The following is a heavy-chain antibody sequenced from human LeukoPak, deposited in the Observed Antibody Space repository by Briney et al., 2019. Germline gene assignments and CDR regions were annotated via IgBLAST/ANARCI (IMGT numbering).Heavy chain of an antibody. V-gene: IGHV1-24*01. J-gene: IGHJ3*02. CDR1: GYTLTELS. Sequence: GASVKVSCKVSGYTLTELSMHWVRQAPGKGLEWMGGFDPEDGETIYAQKFQGRVTMTEDTSTDTAYMELSSLRSEDTAVYYCATPTTYYYDSSGSSALDIWGQGTMVTVSS. D-gene: IGHD3-22*01. CDR2: FDPEDGET. CDR3: ATPTTYYYDSSGSSALDI.